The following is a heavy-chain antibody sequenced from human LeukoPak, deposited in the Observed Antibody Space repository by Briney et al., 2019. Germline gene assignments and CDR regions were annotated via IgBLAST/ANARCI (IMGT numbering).Heavy chain of an antibody. CDR2: INPSGGST. CDR3: ARDPLLRFLEWSTLTGWFDP. V-gene: IGHV1-46*01. Sequence: ASVKVSCKASGYTFTSYYVHWVRQAPGQGLEWMGIINPSGGSTSYAQKFQGRVTMTRDTSTSTVYMELSSLRSEDTAVYYCARDPLLRFLEWSTLTGWFDPWGQGTLVTVSS. D-gene: IGHD3-3*01. CDR1: GYTFTSYY. J-gene: IGHJ5*02.